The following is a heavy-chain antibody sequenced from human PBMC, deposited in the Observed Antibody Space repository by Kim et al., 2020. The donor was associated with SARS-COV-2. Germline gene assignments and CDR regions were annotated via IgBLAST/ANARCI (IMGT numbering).Heavy chain of an antibody. Sequence: GGSLRLSCAAPGFTFSDFAMNWVRQTPGKGLEWVSTITGRGSNTYYAHSVRGRFTISRDNSKNTLFLQMDSLRGDDTAVYYCAKSLVVVASLFDQWGQGTLVTVSS. V-gene: IGHV3-23*01. J-gene: IGHJ4*02. CDR1: GFTFSDFA. D-gene: IGHD2-15*01. CDR3: AKSLVVVASLFDQ. CDR2: ITGRGSNT.